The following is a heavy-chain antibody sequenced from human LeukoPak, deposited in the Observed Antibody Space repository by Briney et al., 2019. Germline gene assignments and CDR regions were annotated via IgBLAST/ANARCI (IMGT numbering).Heavy chain of an antibody. V-gene: IGHV1-24*01. CDR2: FDPEGGET. J-gene: IGHJ4*02. Sequence: ASVKVSCKVSGYTLTELCMHWVRQTPGKGREGMGGFDPEGGETIYAQKFQGRITMTEATSTDTAYMELSSLRSEDTAVYYCAATQRYFDWLSHFDYWGQGTLVTVSS. CDR3: AATQRYFDWLSHFDY. CDR1: GYTLTELC. D-gene: IGHD3-9*01.